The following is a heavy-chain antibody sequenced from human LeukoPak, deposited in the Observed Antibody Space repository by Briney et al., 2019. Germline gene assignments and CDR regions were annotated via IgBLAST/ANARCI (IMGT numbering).Heavy chain of an antibody. V-gene: IGHV1-18*01. CDR1: GYTFPRYG. J-gene: IGHJ4*02. Sequence: ASVPVSCKASGYTFPRYGISWLRQAPGQGVAWMGWISAYNGNTNYARKFQGRVTMTTDTSTTTAYMDLRSLRSEDTTLYYCAREAGSYQQDYWGQGTLVTVSA. D-gene: IGHD3-16*02. CDR2: ISAYNGNT. CDR3: AREAGSYQQDY.